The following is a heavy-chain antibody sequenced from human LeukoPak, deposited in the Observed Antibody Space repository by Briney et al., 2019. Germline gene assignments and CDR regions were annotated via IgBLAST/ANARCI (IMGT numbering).Heavy chain of an antibody. CDR1: GFTFSSYA. D-gene: IGHD2-15*01. CDR2: ISYGGSNK. V-gene: IGHV3-30-3*01. Sequence: GGSLRLSCAASGFTFSSYAMHWVRQAPGKGLEWVAVISYGGSNKYYADSVKGRFTISRDNSKNTLYLQMNSLRAEDTAVYYCAKVPIDIVVVVAAAYFDYWGQGTLVTVSS. J-gene: IGHJ4*02. CDR3: AKVPIDIVVVVAAAYFDY.